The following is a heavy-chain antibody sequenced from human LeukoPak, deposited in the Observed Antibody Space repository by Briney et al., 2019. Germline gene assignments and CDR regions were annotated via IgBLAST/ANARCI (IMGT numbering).Heavy chain of an antibody. Sequence: GGSLRLSCVVSGLTFSNYWMIWVRQTPGKGLECLSYITSSSDSIHYADSVRGRFTVSRDNAKNSLYLQMNSLRDEDTAVYYCARDPGYSRPSSYGYFDHWGQGTLATVSS. D-gene: IGHD1-26*01. CDR1: GLTFSNYW. J-gene: IGHJ4*02. V-gene: IGHV3-48*02. CDR3: ARDPGYSRPSSYGYFDH. CDR2: ITSSSDSI.